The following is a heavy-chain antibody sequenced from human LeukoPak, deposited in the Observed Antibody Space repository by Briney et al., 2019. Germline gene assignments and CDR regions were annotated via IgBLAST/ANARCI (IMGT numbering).Heavy chain of an antibody. CDR3: ASSSSWYRSSGRYFDS. CDR1: GGSISSSSYY. V-gene: IGHV4-39*07. J-gene: IGHJ4*02. CDR2: IYYSGST. Sequence: PSETLSLTCTVSGGSISSSSYYWGWIRQPPGKGLEWIGSIYYSGSTYYNPSLKSRVTISVDTSKNQFSLKLSSVTAADTAVYFCASSSSWYRSSGRYFDSWGQGTLATVSS. D-gene: IGHD6-13*01.